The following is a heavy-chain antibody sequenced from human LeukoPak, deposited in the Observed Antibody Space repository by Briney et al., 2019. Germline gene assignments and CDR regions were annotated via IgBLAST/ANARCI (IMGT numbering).Heavy chain of an antibody. Sequence: ASVKVSCKASGYTFTGYYMHWVRQAPGQGLEWMGWINPNSGGTNYAQKFQGRVTMTRDTSISTAYMELSRLRSEDTAVYYCATCSRGGYGRNNWYFDLWGRGTLVTVSS. CDR1: GYTFTGYY. J-gene: IGHJ2*01. V-gene: IGHV1-2*02. CDR2: INPNSGGT. D-gene: IGHD3-22*01. CDR3: ATCSRGGYGRNNWYFDL.